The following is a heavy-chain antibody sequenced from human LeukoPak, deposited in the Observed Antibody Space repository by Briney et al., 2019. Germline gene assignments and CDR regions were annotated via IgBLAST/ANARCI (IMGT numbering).Heavy chain of an antibody. CDR2: MNPNSGNT. D-gene: IGHD3-3*01. CDR1: GYTFTSCG. CDR3: AREVQGDFWSGYYPPDY. J-gene: IGHJ4*02. Sequence: ASVKVSCKASGYTFTSCGISWVRQATGQGLEWMGGMNPNSGNTGYAQKFQGRVTMTRNTSISTAYMELSSLRSEDTAVYYCAREVQGDFWSGYYPPDYWGQGTLVTVSS. V-gene: IGHV1-8*02.